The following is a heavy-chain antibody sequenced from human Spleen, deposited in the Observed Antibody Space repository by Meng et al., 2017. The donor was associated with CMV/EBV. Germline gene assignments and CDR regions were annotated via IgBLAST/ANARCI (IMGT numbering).Heavy chain of an antibody. Sequence: CVVYGGSFSVTYCGWIRQSPGKGLEWIGEINHSGSTSYNPSLKSRVTISIDTSKNQFSLKLTSVTAADTAMYYCARVGLSTVTTNFDNWGQGTLVTVSS. CDR3: ARVGLSTVTTNFDN. CDR1: GGSFSVTY. J-gene: IGHJ4*02. CDR2: INHSGST. V-gene: IGHV4-34*01. D-gene: IGHD4-17*01.